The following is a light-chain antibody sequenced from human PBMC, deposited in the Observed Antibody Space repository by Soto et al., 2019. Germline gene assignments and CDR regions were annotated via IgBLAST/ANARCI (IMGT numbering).Light chain of an antibody. V-gene: IGKV3-11*01. J-gene: IGKJ2*01. CDR1: QSISSY. CDR3: QQRSDWPRT. Sequence: EIVLTQSPATLSLSPGERATLSCGASQSISSYLAWYQQKPGQAPRLLFYDASSRAAGIPARFSGSGSGTDFTLTISSLEPEDLAVYYCQQRSDWPRTFGRGTKLEIK. CDR2: DAS.